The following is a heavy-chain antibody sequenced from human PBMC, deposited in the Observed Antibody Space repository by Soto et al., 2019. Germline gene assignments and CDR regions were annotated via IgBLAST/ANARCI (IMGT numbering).Heavy chain of an antibody. CDR1: GGTFSSYT. J-gene: IGHJ4*02. CDR2: IIPILGIA. Sequence: QVQLVQSGAEVKKPGSSVKVSCKASGGTFSSYTISWVRQAPGQGLEWMGRIIPILGIANYAQKFQGRVTITADKSTRTAYMELSSLGSEDTVVYYCAKDYGGKEGDYWGQGTLVTVSS. D-gene: IGHD4-17*01. V-gene: IGHV1-69*08. CDR3: AKDYGGKEGDY.